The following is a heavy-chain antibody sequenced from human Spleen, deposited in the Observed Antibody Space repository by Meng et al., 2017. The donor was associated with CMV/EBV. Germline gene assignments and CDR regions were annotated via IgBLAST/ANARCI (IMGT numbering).Heavy chain of an antibody. V-gene: IGHV3-48*04. J-gene: IGHJ4*02. CDR2: ISSSSSTI. Sequence: GESLKISCAASGFTFSSYSMNWVRQAPGKGLEWVSYISSSSSTIYYADSVKGRFTISRDNAKNTLYLQMNSLRAEDTAVYYCAKSPGPHANYWGQGTLVTVSS. CDR3: AKSPGPHANY. CDR1: GFTFSSYS.